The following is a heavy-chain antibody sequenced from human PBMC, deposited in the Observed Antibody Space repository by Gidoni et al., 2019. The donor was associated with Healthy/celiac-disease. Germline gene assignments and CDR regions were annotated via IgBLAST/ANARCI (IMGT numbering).Heavy chain of an antibody. CDR2: ISGSGGST. V-gene: IGHV3-23*01. Sequence: EVQLLESGGGLVQPGGSLRLSCSASGFTFSSYAMSWVRQAPGKGLEWVSAISGSGGSTYYADSVKGRFTISRDNSKNTLYLQMNSLRAEDTAVYYCAKDLNLLSGQSTDYWGQGTLVTVSS. CDR1: GFTFSSYA. D-gene: IGHD1-26*01. CDR3: AKDLNLLSGQSTDY. J-gene: IGHJ4*02.